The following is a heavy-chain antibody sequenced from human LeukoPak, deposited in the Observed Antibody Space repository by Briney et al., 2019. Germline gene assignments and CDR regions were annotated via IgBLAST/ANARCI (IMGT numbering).Heavy chain of an antibody. Sequence: GESLKISCKGSGYSSTSYWIGWVRQMPGKGLEWMGIIYPGDSDTRYSPSFQGQVTISADKSISTAYLQWSSLKASDTAMYYCARRGFHYYDSSGDLYFDYWGQGTLVTVSS. J-gene: IGHJ4*02. D-gene: IGHD3-22*01. CDR2: IYPGDSDT. CDR3: ARRGFHYYDSSGDLYFDY. CDR1: GYSSTSYW. V-gene: IGHV5-51*01.